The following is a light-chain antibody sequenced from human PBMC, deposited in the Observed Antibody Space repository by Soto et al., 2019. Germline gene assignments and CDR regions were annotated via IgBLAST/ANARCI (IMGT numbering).Light chain of an antibody. V-gene: IGKV3-20*01. Sequence: EIVLTQSPGTLSLSPGEGATLSCRASQSVRSNYLAWYQQKPGQSPRLLIYGASIRATGIPDRFSGSGSGTDFTLTISRLEPEDFVVYYCQQYGSSYTFGPGTKVDIK. CDR2: GAS. CDR3: QQYGSSYT. J-gene: IGKJ3*01. CDR1: QSVRSNY.